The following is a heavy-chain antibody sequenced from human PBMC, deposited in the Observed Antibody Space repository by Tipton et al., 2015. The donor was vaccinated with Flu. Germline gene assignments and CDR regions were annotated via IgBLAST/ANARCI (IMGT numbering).Heavy chain of an antibody. Sequence: TLSLTCAVYGGSLTDYYWTWIRQPPGKGLEWIGYIYSSGSTNYSPSLKSRVTISVDTSKNQFSLKVSSVTAADTAVYYCARHSSSARGWFDPWGQGTLVTVSS. CDR1: GGSLTDYY. CDR2: IYSSGST. CDR3: ARHSSSARGWFDP. D-gene: IGHD3-10*01. J-gene: IGHJ5*02. V-gene: IGHV4-59*08.